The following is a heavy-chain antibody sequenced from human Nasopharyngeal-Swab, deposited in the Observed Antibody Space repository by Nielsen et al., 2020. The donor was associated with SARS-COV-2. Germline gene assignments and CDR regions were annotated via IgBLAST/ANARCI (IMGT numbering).Heavy chain of an antibody. CDR2: FDPEDGET. D-gene: IGHD5-24*01. CDR1: GYTLTELS. Sequence: ASVNVSCKVSGYTLTELSMHWVRQAPGKGLEWMGGFDPEDGETIYAQKFQGTVTMTEDTSTDTAYMELSSLRSEDTAVYYCATGVETATNWFDPWGQGTLVTVSS. V-gene: IGHV1-24*01. CDR3: ATGVETATNWFDP. J-gene: IGHJ5*02.